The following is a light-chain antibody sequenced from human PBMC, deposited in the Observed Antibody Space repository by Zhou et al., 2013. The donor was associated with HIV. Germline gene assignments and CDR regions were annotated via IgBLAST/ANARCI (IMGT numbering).Light chain of an antibody. J-gene: IGKJ2*01. V-gene: IGKV1-39*01. CDR1: QSISSY. CDR2: AAS. Sequence: DIQMTQSPSSLSASVGARVTITCRASQSISSYLNWYQQKPGKAPKLLIYAASSLQSGVPSRFSGSGSATDFTLTISSLQSEDFATYYCQQSYTTPPTFGQGTKLEIK. CDR3: QQSYTTPPT.